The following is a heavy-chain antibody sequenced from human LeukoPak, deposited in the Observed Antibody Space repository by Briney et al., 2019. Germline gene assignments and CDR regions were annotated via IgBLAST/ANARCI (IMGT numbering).Heavy chain of an antibody. J-gene: IGHJ4*02. CDR2: ISAYNGNT. D-gene: IGHD2-15*01. CDR1: GYTFSNYG. V-gene: IGHV1-18*01. CDR3: ARDLFVVAFDY. Sequence: ASVKVSCKASGYTFSNYGITWVRQAPGQGLEWMGWISAYNGNTKYAQNLQGRVTMTTDTSTSTAYMALRSLRSDGTAVYYCARDLFVVAFDYWGQGTLVTVSS.